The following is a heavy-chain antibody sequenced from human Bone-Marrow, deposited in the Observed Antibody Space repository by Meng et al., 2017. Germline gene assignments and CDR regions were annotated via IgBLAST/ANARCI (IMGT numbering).Heavy chain of an antibody. V-gene: IGHV4-39*07. CDR2: IFSTGTT. CDR1: GDSITSGSFY. CDR3: ARQRTETARSHLSLAY. D-gene: IGHD2-21*02. Sequence: SETLSLTCSVSGDSITSGSFYWGWPRQPPGRGLEWLGLIFSTGTTYYNPSLRGRVTMSIQTSRNQFSLNLTSATAADTAVYFCARQRTETARSHLSLAYWGRGQLVTVSS. J-gene: IGHJ4*02.